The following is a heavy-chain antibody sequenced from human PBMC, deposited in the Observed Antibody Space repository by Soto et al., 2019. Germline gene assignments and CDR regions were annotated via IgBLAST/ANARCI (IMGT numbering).Heavy chain of an antibody. CDR2: VYYTGST. J-gene: IGHJ4*02. D-gene: IGHD3-22*01. CDR3: ARQRRYYYDSSGYPEY. Sequence: SETLSLTCSFSVGSTSSSTYYCGWIRQPPWKGLEWIGSVYYTGSTFYNPSLKSRVTISVDTSKNQFSLRLSSVTAADTAVYYCARQRRYYYDSSGYPEYWGQGTLVIVS. V-gene: IGHV4-39*01. CDR1: VGSTSSSTYY.